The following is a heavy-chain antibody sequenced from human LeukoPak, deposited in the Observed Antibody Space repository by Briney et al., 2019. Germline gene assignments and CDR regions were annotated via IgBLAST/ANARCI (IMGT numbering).Heavy chain of an antibody. V-gene: IGHV1-3*01. Sequence: ASVTGSCKASGYTFTNHAMHWVRQAPGQGLEWMGWIDAANGNTQYSQKFQGRVTSTRDTSRSILYMALSRLRSEDTAVYYCARGPPGGYIVVVTAATHGTFDIWGQGTMVTVSS. D-gene: IGHD2-2*01. J-gene: IGHJ3*02. CDR3: ARGPPGGYIVVVTAATHGTFDI. CDR1: GYTFTNHA. CDR2: IDAANGNT.